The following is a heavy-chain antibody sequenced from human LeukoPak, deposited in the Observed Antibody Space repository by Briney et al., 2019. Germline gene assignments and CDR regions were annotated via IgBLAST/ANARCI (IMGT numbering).Heavy chain of an antibody. CDR2: ISAYNGNT. CDR3: AVDGPYCGGDYYPQAKYFDY. CDR1: GYTFTSYG. D-gene: IGHD2-21*02. V-gene: IGHV1-18*01. Sequence: ASVKVSCKASGYTFTSYGISWVRQAPGQGLEWMGWISAYNGNTNYAQKLQGRVTMTTDTSTSTAYMELRSLRSDDTAVYYCAVDGPYCGGDYYPQAKYFDYWGQGTLVTVSS. J-gene: IGHJ4*02.